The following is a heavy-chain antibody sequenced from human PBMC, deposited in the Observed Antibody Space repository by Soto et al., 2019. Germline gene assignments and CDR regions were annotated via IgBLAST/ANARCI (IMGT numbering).Heavy chain of an antibody. CDR1: GGSISSGGYS. Sequence: SETLSLTCAVSGGSISSGGYSWSWIRQPPGKGLEWIGYIYHSGSTYYNPSLKSRVTISVDRSKNQFSLKLSSVTAADTAVYYCARDQQGRIRETVWGSAPWGKGPLVTAS. D-gene: IGHD3-16*01. V-gene: IGHV4-30-2*01. CDR3: ARDQQGRIRETVWGSAP. J-gene: IGHJ5*02. CDR2: IYHSGST.